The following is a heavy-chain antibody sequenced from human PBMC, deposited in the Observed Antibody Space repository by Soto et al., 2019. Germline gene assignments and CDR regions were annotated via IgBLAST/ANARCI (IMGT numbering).Heavy chain of an antibody. J-gene: IGHJ5*02. Sequence: PSDTLSLTCTVSGGSISISSYYWGWIRQPPGKGLEWIGEIYHSGSTNYNPSLKSRVTISVDKSKNQFSLKLSSVTAADTAVYYCASGPFDSSGWYGNWFDPWGQGTLVTVSS. V-gene: IGHV4-39*07. CDR3: ASGPFDSSGWYGNWFDP. CDR2: IYHSGST. CDR1: GGSISISSYY. D-gene: IGHD6-19*01.